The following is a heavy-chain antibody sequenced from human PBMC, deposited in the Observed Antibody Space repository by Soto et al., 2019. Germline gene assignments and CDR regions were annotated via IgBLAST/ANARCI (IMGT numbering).Heavy chain of an antibody. CDR3: ARSYNWNPNWFDP. Sequence: PGGSLRLSCAASGFTFSSYSMNWVRQAPGKGLEWVSYISSSSSTIYYADSVKGRFTISSDNAKNSLYLQMNSLRDEDTAVYYCARSYNWNPNWFDPWGQGTLVTVSS. D-gene: IGHD1-20*01. CDR2: ISSSSSTI. J-gene: IGHJ5*02. V-gene: IGHV3-48*02. CDR1: GFTFSSYS.